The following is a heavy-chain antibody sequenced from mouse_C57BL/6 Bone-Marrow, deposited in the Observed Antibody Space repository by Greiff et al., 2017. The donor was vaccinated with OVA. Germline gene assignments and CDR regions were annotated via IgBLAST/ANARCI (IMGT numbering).Heavy chain of an antibody. CDR2: IYPRSGNT. CDR1: GYTFTSYG. Sequence: LVESGAELARPGASVKLSCKASGYTFTSYGISWVKQRTGQGLEWIGEIYPRSGNTYYNEKFKGKATLTADKSSSTAYMELRSLTSEDSAVYFCARTYYGSSYWFAYWGQGTLVTVSA. J-gene: IGHJ3*01. D-gene: IGHD1-1*01. V-gene: IGHV1-81*01. CDR3: ARTYYGSSYWFAY.